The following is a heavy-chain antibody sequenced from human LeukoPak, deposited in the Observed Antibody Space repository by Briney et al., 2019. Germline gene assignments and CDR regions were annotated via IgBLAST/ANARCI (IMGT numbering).Heavy chain of an antibody. CDR2: ISHDDSDD. CDR1: GYSFINYV. D-gene: IGHD2-2*01. V-gene: IGHV3-30*03. CDR3: ARDRRYCTTTSCYAWPYFYGMDV. J-gene: IGHJ6*02. Sequence: GGSLRLSCAASGYSFINYVLHWVRQAPGKGLEWVAVISHDDSDDYYADSVRGRFTISRDRPNNMLYLQMNSLTAADTAVYYCARDRRYCTTTSCYAWPYFYGMDVWGQGTTGIVSS.